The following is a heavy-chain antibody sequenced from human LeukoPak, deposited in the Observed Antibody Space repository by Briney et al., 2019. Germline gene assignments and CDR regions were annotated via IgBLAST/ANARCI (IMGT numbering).Heavy chain of an antibody. CDR3: ARERGELPFDY. CDR2: ISSSGSTI. D-gene: IGHD1-26*01. Sequence: GGSLRLSCAASGFTFSDYYMSWIRQAPGEGLEWVSYISSSGSTIYYADSVKGRFTISRDNDKNSLYLQMNSRRAEDTAVYYCARERGELPFDYWGQGTLVTVSS. V-gene: IGHV3-11*01. CDR1: GFTFSDYY. J-gene: IGHJ4*02.